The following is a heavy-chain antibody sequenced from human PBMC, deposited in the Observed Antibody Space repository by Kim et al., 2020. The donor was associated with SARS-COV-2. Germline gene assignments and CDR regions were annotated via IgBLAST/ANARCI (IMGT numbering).Heavy chain of an antibody. CDR3: ARAPDCGGASCYRGYPYYGMDV. CDR2: INPDGSWT. Sequence: GGSLRLSCEASGFTFSTSWMHWVRHTPGKGLVWVSCINPDGSWTTYADSVEGRFTISRDNAKNTVYLQMDSLRAEDTAVYYCARAPDCGGASCYRGYPYYGMDVLGQGATVTVSS. V-gene: IGHV3-74*01. CDR1: GFTFSTSW. D-gene: IGHD2-2*02. J-gene: IGHJ6*02.